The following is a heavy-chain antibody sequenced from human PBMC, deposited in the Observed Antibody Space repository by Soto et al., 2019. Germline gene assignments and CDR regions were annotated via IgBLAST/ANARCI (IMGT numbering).Heavy chain of an antibody. Sequence: PGVSLRLSCVASGFTFSNYWMSWVRQAPGKGLEWVANMKKDGSQKYYVDSVKGRFTISRDNARNSLYLQMNSLRGEDTAVYYCGLDWFDAWGKGALVTVSS. CDR3: GLDWFDA. J-gene: IGHJ5*02. V-gene: IGHV3-7*01. CDR2: MKKDGSQK. CDR1: GFTFSNYW.